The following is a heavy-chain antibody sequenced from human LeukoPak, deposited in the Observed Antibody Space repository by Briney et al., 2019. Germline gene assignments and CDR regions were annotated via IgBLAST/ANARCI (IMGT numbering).Heavy chain of an antibody. CDR3: ARDAYYYDSSEPYIYYSYYYYMDV. CDR2: ISSRSAFI. Sequence: PGGSLRLSCEASGFTLSSYSMNWVRHAPGKGLEWVSYISSRSAFIYYADSVKGRFTISRDNANNSLYLQMNSLSPEDTAVYYCARDAYYYDSSEPYIYYSYYYYMDVWGKGTPVTVSS. D-gene: IGHD3-22*01. J-gene: IGHJ6*03. CDR1: GFTLSSYS. V-gene: IGHV3-48*01.